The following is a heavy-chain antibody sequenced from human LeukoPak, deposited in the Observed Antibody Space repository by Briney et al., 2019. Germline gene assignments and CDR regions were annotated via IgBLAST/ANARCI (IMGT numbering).Heavy chain of an antibody. CDR3: ARVIGGGIPN. Sequence: SETLSLTCAVYGGSFSGYYWSWIRQPPGKGLEWIGEINHSGSTNYNPSLKSRVTISVDTSKNQFSLKLSSVTAADTAVYYCARVIGGGIPNWGQGTLVTVSS. J-gene: IGHJ4*02. CDR2: INHSGST. D-gene: IGHD3-16*01. V-gene: IGHV4-34*01. CDR1: GGSFSGYY.